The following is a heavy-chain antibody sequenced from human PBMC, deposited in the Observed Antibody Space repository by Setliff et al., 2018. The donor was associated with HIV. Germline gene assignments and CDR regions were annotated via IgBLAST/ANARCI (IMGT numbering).Heavy chain of an antibody. V-gene: IGHV4-39*01. CDR1: GGSININNYY. CDR3: ARLKLSGVIDY. CDR2: IYYSGSA. Sequence: PSETLSLTCTVSGGSININNYYWGWIRQPPGKGLEWIGSIYYSGSAYYNPSLKSRVTISVDTSKNQLSLKLSSVTAADTAVYYCARLKLSGVIDYWGQGTLVTVSS. D-gene: IGHD2-8*01. J-gene: IGHJ4*02.